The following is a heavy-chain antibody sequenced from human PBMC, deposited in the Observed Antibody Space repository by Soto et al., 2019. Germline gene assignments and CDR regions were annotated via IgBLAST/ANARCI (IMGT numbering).Heavy chain of an antibody. CDR3: AKEGVVAADFDY. CDR2: ISWNSGSI. CDR1: GFTFDDYA. D-gene: IGHD2-15*01. J-gene: IGHJ4*02. V-gene: IGHV3-9*01. Sequence: PGGSLRLSCAASGFTFDDYAMHWVRQAPGKGLEWVSGISWNSGSIGYADSVKGRFTISRDNAKNSLYLQMNSLRAEDTALYYCAKEGVVAADFDYWGQGTLVTVSS.